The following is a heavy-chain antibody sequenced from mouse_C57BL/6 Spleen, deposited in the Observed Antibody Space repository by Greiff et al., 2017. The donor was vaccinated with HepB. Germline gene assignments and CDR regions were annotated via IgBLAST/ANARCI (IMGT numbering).Heavy chain of an antibody. D-gene: IGHD2-2*01. CDR2: IDPANGNT. J-gene: IGHJ2*01. CDR1: GFNIKNTY. V-gene: IGHV14-3*01. Sequence: VHVKQSVAELVRPGASVKLSCTASGFNIKNTYMHWVKQRPEQGLEWIGRIDPANGNTKYAPKFQGKATITADTSSNTAYLQLSSLTSEDTAIYYCARGYGYDGTVDYWGQGTTLTVSS. CDR3: ARGYGYDGTVDY.